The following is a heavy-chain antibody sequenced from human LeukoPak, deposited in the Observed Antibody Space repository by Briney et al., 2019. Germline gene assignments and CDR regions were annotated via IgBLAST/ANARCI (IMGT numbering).Heavy chain of an antibody. J-gene: IGHJ4*02. CDR1: GGSFSGYY. CDR2: INHSGST. D-gene: IGHD3-3*01. Sequence: SETLSLTCAVYGGSFSGYYWSWIRQPPGKGLEWIGEINHSGSTNYNPSLKSRVTISVDTSKNQFSLKLSSVTAADTAVYYCARAGVLRSTQYYFDYWGQGTLVTVSS. V-gene: IGHV4-34*01. CDR3: ARAGVLRSTQYYFDY.